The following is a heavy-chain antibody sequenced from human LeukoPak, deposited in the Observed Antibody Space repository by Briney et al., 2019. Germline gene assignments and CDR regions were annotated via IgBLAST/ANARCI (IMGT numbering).Heavy chain of an antibody. CDR2: IIPIFGTA. J-gene: IGHJ6*03. CDR3: ATGAERVVAARSYYYYYMDV. V-gene: IGHV1-69*05. D-gene: IGHD6-6*01. CDR1: GGTFSSYA. Sequence: GASVTVSCKASGGTFSSYAISWVRQAPGQGLEWMGGIIPIFGTANYAQKFQGRVTITTDESTSTAYMELSSLRSEDTAVYYCATGAERVVAARSYYYYYMDVWGKGTTVTVSS.